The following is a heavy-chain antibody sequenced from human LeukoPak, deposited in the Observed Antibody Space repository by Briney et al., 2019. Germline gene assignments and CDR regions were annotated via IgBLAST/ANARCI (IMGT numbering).Heavy chain of an antibody. CDR1: GFTFSSYG. Sequence: GGSLRLSCAASGFTFSSYGMHWVRQAPGKGLEWVAVISYDGSNKYYADSVKGRFTISRDNSKNTLYLRMNSLRAEDTAVYYCAKAMATIYLDYWGQGTLVTVSS. V-gene: IGHV3-30*18. J-gene: IGHJ4*02. D-gene: IGHD5-24*01. CDR3: AKAMATIYLDY. CDR2: ISYDGSNK.